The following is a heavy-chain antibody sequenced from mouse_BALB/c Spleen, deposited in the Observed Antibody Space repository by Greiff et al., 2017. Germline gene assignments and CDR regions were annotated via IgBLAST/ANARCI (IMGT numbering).Heavy chain of an antibody. J-gene: IGHJ4*01. D-gene: IGHD3-3*01. V-gene: IGHV5-6-3*01. Sequence: EVMLVESGGGLVQPGGSLKLSCAASVFTFSSYGMSWVRQTPDKRLELVATINSNGGSTYYPDSVKGRFTISRDNAKNTLYLQMSSLKSEDTAMYYCARGGRGYAMDYWGQGTSVTVSS. CDR2: INSNGGST. CDR3: ARGGRGYAMDY. CDR1: VFTFSSYG.